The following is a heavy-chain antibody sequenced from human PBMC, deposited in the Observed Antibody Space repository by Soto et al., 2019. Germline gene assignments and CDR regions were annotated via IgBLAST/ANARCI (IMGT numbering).Heavy chain of an antibody. J-gene: IGHJ4*02. CDR1: GASISRYY. V-gene: IGHV4-59*01. D-gene: IGHD1-26*01. Sequence: QVQLQESGPGLVKPSETLSLTCTVSGASISRYYWSWIRQSPGKGLEWIGYMYYSGNANYNPSLRSRITISVDTSKTQCSLNLNSVTAAYTAVYYCAREYPVHSAYFDYWGQGILVTVSS. CDR3: AREYPVHSAYFDY. CDR2: MYYSGNA.